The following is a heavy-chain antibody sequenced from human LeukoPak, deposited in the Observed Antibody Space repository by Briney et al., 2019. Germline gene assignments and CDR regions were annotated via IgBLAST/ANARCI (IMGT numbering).Heavy chain of an antibody. J-gene: IGHJ4*02. CDR1: GGTFSSYA. CDR3: ASRTYCSSTSCSRRHFDY. V-gene: IGHV1-69*05. Sequence: ASVKVSCKASGGTFSSYAISWVRQAPGQGLEWVGGIIPIFGTANYAQKFQGRVTITTDESTSTAYMELSSLRSEDTAVYYCASRTYCSSTSCSRRHFDYWGQGTLVTVSS. CDR2: IIPIFGTA. D-gene: IGHD2-2*01.